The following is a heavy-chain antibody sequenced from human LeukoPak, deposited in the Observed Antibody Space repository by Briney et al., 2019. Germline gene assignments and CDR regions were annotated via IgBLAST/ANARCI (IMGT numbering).Heavy chain of an antibody. CDR2: IYTGGTT. CDR1: GGSINNYY. Sequence: PSETLSLTCIVSGGSINNYYWSWIRQPAGKGLEWIGRIYTGGTTNYNPSLKSRVTISVDTSKNQFSLRLSSVTAADTAVYYCARGPNSALWGQGTLVTVSS. CDR3: ARGPNSAL. V-gene: IGHV4-4*07. D-gene: IGHD4-23*01. J-gene: IGHJ4*02.